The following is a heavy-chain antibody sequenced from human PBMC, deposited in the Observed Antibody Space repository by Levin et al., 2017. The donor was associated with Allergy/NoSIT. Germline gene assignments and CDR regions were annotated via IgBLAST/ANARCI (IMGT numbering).Heavy chain of an antibody. Sequence: GESLKISCKVSGYTLTELSMHWVRQAPGKGLEWMGGFDPEDGETIYAQKFQGRVTMTEDTSTDTAYMELSSLRSEDTAVYYCATGFRFGEPLIDYWGQGTLVTVSS. CDR3: ATGFRFGEPLIDY. J-gene: IGHJ4*02. D-gene: IGHD3-10*01. CDR2: FDPEDGET. V-gene: IGHV1-24*01. CDR1: GYTLTELS.